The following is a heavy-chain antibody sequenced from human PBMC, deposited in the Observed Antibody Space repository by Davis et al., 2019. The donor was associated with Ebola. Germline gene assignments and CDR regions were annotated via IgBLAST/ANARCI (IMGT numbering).Heavy chain of an antibody. D-gene: IGHD3-3*01. CDR2: IYHSGST. J-gene: IGHJ4*02. CDR1: GGSISSSNW. Sequence: SDTLSPTFPAPGGSISSSNWWSWVRPPPGKRLEWTGEIYHSGSTNYNPSLKSRVTISVDKSKNQFSLKLSSLTAADTAVYYCATVTIFGIFDYWGQGTLVTVSS. CDR3: ATVTIFGIFDY. V-gene: IGHV4-4*02.